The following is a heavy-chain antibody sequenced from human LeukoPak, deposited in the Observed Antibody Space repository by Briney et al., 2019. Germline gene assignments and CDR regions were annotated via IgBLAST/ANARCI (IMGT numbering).Heavy chain of an antibody. Sequence: KAGESLKISCQGSGYTFTAYWIGWVRQMPGKGLEWVGIIHPGDSDTRYSPSFQGQVTISADKSITTAYLQWSSLKASDTAMCYCGRHQHSGSYGAFDIWGQGTMVTVSS. CDR3: GRHQHSGSYGAFDI. V-gene: IGHV5-51*01. CDR2: IHPGDSDT. D-gene: IGHD1-26*01. CDR1: GYTFTAYW. J-gene: IGHJ3*02.